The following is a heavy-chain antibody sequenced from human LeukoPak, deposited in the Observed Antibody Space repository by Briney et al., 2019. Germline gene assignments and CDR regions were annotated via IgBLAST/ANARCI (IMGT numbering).Heavy chain of an antibody. J-gene: IGHJ4*02. V-gene: IGHV3-11*04. CDR2: ISSSGSTI. CDR3: ARVGYYDSSGYCGVDY. Sequence: GGSLRLSCAASGFTFSDYYMSWIRQAPGKGLEWVSYISSSGSTIYYADSVKGRFTISRDNAKNSLYLQMNSLRAEDTAVYYCARVGYYDSSGYCGVDYWGQGTLVTVSS. D-gene: IGHD3-22*01. CDR1: GFTFSDYY.